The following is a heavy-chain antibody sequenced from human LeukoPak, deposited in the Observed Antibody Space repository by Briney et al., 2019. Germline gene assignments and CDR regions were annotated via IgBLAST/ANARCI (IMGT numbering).Heavy chain of an antibody. D-gene: IGHD7-27*01. CDR1: GFTFSSYT. V-gene: IGHV3-23*01. J-gene: IGHJ4*02. CDR3: AKDGGLWVSAHWGDS. CDR2: ITTSDGNT. Sequence: GGSLRLSCAVSGFTFSSYTMSWVRQAPGKGLEWVSTITTSDGNTYYADSVKGRFTVSRDNSKNTLFLQMNSLRAEDTAVYYCAKDGGLWVSAHWGDSWGRGTLVTVSS.